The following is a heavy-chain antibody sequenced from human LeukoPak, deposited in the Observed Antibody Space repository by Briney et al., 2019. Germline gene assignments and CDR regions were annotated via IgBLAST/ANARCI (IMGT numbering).Heavy chain of an antibody. V-gene: IGHV4-39*07. J-gene: IGHJ4*02. D-gene: IGHD2-2*01. CDR2: IYYSGST. CDR1: GGSISSSSYY. CDR3: ARVVVPAVDFDY. Sequence: SETLSLTCTVSGGSISSSSYYWGWIRQPPGKGLEWIGSIYYSGSTYYNPSLKSRVTISVDTSKNQFSLKLSFVTAADTAVYYCARVVVPAVDFDYWGQGTLVTVSS.